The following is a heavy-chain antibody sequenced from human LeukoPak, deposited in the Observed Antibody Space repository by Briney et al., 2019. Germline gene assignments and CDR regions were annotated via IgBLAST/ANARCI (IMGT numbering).Heavy chain of an antibody. V-gene: IGHV4-39*01. D-gene: IGHD3-10*01. CDR2: ITYSGST. J-gene: IGHJ4*02. Sequence: SETLSLTCTVSDDSISSGSYYWGWIRQPPGKGLEWIGSITYSGSTSYNPSLKSRVTISIDTSKKQFSLKLSSVTAADTAVYYCARHVASGSYFGPWGQGTLVTVSS. CDR3: ARHVASGSYFGP. CDR1: DDSISSGSYY.